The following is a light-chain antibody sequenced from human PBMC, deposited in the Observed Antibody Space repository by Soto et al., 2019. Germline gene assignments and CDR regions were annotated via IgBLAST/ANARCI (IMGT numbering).Light chain of an antibody. V-gene: IGKV1-12*02. J-gene: IGKJ4*01. CDR2: AAF. Sequence: DVQTTQSPSSVSASVGDRVTLTCRASQVISNSLAWYQQKPGKAPRLLIYAAFNLQGGVPSRFSGSGSGTDFFLTISSLQPEDFATYYCQQAYIFPFSFGGGTKVDIK. CDR1: QVISNS. CDR3: QQAYIFPFS.